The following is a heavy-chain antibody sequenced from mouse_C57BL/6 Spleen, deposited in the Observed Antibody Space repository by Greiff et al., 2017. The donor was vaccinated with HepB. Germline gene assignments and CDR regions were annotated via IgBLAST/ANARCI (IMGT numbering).Heavy chain of an antibody. Sequence: EVKLMESGGDLVKPGGSLKLSCAASGFTFSSYGMSWVRQTPDKRLEWVATISSGGSYTYYPDSVKGRFTISRDNAKNTLYLQMSSLKSEDTAMYYCARQGSSQAWFAYWGQGTLVTVSA. V-gene: IGHV5-6*01. CDR2: ISSGGSYT. J-gene: IGHJ3*01. D-gene: IGHD1-1*01. CDR1: GFTFSSYG. CDR3: ARQGSSQAWFAY.